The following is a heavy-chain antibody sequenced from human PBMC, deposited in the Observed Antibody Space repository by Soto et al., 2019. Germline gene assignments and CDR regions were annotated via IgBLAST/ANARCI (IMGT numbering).Heavy chain of an antibody. V-gene: IGHV3-30-3*01. CDR1: GFTFSSYA. CDR3: ARDPKDSSFWSYYYFDY. D-gene: IGHD6-13*01. J-gene: IGHJ4*02. Sequence: GGSLRLSCAASGFTFSSYAMHWVRQAPVKGLEWVAVVSYAGSDKYYADSVKGRFTISRDNSKNTLYLQMNSLRAEDTAVYYCARDPKDSSFWSYYYFDYWGQGTLVTVSS. CDR2: VSYAGSDK.